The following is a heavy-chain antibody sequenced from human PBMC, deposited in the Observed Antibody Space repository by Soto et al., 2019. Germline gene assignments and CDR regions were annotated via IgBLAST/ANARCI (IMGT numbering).Heavy chain of an antibody. D-gene: IGHD3-3*01. CDR2: ISSSSSYI. CDR3: ARLRDTEVRFFNPYYYYGMDV. J-gene: IGHJ6*02. V-gene: IGHV3-21*01. CDR1: GFTFSSYS. Sequence: GGSLRLSCAASGFTFSSYSMNWVRQAPGKGLEWVSSISSSSSYIYYADSVKGRFTISRDNAKNSLYLQMNSLRAEDTAVYYCARLRDTEVRFFNPYYYYGMDVWGQGTTVTVSS.